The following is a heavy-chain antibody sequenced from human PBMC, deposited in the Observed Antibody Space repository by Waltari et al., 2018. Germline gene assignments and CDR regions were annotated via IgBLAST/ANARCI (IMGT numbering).Heavy chain of an antibody. CDR1: GYTFTSYD. Sequence: VSCKASGYTFTSYDINWVRQATGQGLEWMGWMNPNSGNTGYAQKFQGRVTMTRNTSISTAYMELSSLRSEDTAVYYCARGLNFDYGDYGVLDAFDIWGQGTMVTVSS. J-gene: IGHJ3*02. D-gene: IGHD4-17*01. V-gene: IGHV1-8*01. CDR2: MNPNSGNT. CDR3: ARGLNFDYGDYGVLDAFDI.